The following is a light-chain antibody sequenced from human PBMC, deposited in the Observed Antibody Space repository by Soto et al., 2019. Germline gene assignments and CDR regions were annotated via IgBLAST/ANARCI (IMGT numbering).Light chain of an antibody. CDR3: QQSYRTPYT. Sequence: DIQMTQSPSSLSASVGDRVTITCWASQIISSDLNWYHQKPGSAPKLLIYAASSLQSGVPSRFSGSGSGTDFTLTINSLQPEDFATYYCQQSYRTPYTFGQGTKLEI. J-gene: IGKJ2*01. CDR1: QIISSD. CDR2: AAS. V-gene: IGKV1-39*01.